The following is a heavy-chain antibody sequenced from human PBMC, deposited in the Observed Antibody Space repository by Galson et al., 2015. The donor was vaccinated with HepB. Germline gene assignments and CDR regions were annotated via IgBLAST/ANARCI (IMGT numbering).Heavy chain of an antibody. CDR3: AREGGHYYDSSGYYLGI. CDR2: INAGNGNT. Sequence: SVKVSCKASGYTFTSYAMHWVRQAPGQRLEWMGWINAGNGNTKYSQKFQGRVAITRDTSASTAYMELSSLRSGDTAVYYCAREGGHYYDSSGYYLGIWGQGTMVTVSS. J-gene: IGHJ3*02. CDR1: GYTFTSYA. V-gene: IGHV1-3*01. D-gene: IGHD3-22*01.